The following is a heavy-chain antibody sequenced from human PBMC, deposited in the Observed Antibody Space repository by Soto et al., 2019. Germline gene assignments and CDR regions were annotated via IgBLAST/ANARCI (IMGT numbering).Heavy chain of an antibody. CDR2: IIPIFDTA. CDR3: ARGVYASSSTYYYGLDV. V-gene: IGHV1-69*13. Sequence: SVKVSCKASGGTFSSYAITWLRQSPGQGLEWMGGIIPIFDTANYAQIFQGRVTISADESTSTAYMELSSLRSEDTAVYFCARGVYASSSTYYYGLDVWGQGTTVTVSS. CDR1: GGTFSSYA. D-gene: IGHD6-6*01. J-gene: IGHJ6*02.